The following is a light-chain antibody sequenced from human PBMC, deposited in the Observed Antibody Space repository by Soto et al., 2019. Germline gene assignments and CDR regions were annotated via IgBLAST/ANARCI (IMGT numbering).Light chain of an antibody. CDR2: GAS. Sequence: EIVMTQSPATLSVSPGERATLSCRASQSVSSNLAWYQQKPGQAPRLLIYGASTRATGIPARFSGSASGTEFILTISSLQSEDFTVYYCQQYNNWPPYTFGQGTKLEIK. CDR3: QQYNNWPPYT. J-gene: IGKJ2*01. CDR1: QSVSSN. V-gene: IGKV3-15*01.